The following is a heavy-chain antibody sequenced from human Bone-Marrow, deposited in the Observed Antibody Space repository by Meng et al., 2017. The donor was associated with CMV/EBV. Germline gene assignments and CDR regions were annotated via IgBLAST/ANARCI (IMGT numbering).Heavy chain of an antibody. Sequence: GYYWSWIRQPPGKGLKWIGEINHSGSTNYNPSLKSRVTISVDTSKNQFSLKLSSVTAADTAVYYCARAPANIVVVPAAIGGNYFDYWGQGTLVTVSS. CDR2: INHSGST. J-gene: IGHJ4*02. CDR3: ARAPANIVVVPAAIGGNYFDY. V-gene: IGHV4-34*01. D-gene: IGHD2-2*02. CDR1: GYY.